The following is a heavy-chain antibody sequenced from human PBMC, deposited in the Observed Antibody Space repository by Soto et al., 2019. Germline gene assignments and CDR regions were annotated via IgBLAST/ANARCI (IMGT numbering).Heavy chain of an antibody. V-gene: IGHV4-31*03. CDR1: GGSISSGGYY. Sequence: QVQLQESGPGLVKPSQTLSLTCTVSGGSISSGGYYWSWIRQHPGKGLEWIGYIYYSGSTYYNPSLKSRVTISVDTSKNQFSLKLSSVTAADTAVYYCARATSPIRGEGGWFDPWGQGTLVTVSS. CDR2: IYYSGST. J-gene: IGHJ5*02. CDR3: ARATSPIRGEGGWFDP. D-gene: IGHD3-10*01.